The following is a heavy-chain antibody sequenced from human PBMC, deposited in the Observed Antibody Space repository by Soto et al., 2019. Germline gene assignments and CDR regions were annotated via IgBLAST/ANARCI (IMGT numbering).Heavy chain of an antibody. Sequence: ASVKVSCKASGYTFTSYYMHWVRQAPGQGLEWMGIINPSGGSTSYAQKFQGRVTMTRDTSTSTVYMELSSLRSEDMAVYYCASVSGSSSWYWVYYCYGMDVWGQGTTVTVSS. CDR1: GYTFTSYY. CDR2: INPSGGST. V-gene: IGHV1-46*01. CDR3: ASVSGSSSWYWVYYCYGMDV. J-gene: IGHJ6*02. D-gene: IGHD6-13*01.